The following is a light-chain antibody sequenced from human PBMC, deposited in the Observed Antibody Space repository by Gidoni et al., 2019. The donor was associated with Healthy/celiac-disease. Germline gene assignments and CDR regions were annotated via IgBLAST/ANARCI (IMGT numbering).Light chain of an antibody. CDR1: SSNTGAGYD. Sequence: QSVLTQPPSVSAAPGQRVTISCTGSSSNTGAGYDVHWYQQLPGTAPKLLIYGNSNRPSGVPDRFSGSKSGTSASLAITGLQAEDEADYYCQSYDSSLSGSRAVFGGGTQLTVL. J-gene: IGLJ7*01. CDR2: GNS. CDR3: QSYDSSLSGSRAV. V-gene: IGLV1-40*01.